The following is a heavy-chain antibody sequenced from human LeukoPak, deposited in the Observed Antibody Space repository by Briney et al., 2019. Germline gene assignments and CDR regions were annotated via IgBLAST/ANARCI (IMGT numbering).Heavy chain of an antibody. CDR1: GFTFSSYW. Sequence: GGSLRLSCAASGFTFSSYWMSWVRQAPGKGLEWVANIKQDGSETYYVDSVKGRFTISRDNSENTLYLQMNSLRAEDTAVYYCAKTPSYYDSSGYYSFDYWGQGTLVTVSS. CDR2: IKQDGSET. V-gene: IGHV3-7*03. D-gene: IGHD3-22*01. J-gene: IGHJ4*02. CDR3: AKTPSYYDSSGYYSFDY.